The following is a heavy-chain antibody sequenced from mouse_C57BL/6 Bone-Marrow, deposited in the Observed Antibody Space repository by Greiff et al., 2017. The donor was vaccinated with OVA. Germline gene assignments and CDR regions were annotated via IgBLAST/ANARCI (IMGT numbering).Heavy chain of an antibody. Sequence: EVQRVESEGGLVQPGSSMKLSCTASGFTFSDYYMAWVRQVPEKGLEWVANINYDGSSTYYLDSLKSRFIISRDNAKNILYLQMSSLKSEDTATYYCAREGYYVLDYWGQGTTLTVSS. CDR3: AREGYYVLDY. CDR2: INYDGSST. D-gene: IGHD2-3*01. J-gene: IGHJ2*01. CDR1: GFTFSDYY. V-gene: IGHV5-16*01.